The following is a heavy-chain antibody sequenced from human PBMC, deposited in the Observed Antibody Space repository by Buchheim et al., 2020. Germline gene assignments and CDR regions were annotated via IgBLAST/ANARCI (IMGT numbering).Heavy chain of an antibody. D-gene: IGHD2-15*01. Sequence: QVQLQESGPGLVKPSGTLSLTCAVSGGSISSSNWWSWVRQPPGKGLEWIGEIYHSGSTNYNPSLKRRVTISVDKSKHQFSLKLSSVTAADTAVYYCARPIGYCIGGSCYVEPEFDPWGQGTL. CDR1: GGSISSSNW. CDR2: IYHSGST. CDR3: ARPIGYCIGGSCYVEPEFDP. J-gene: IGHJ5*02. V-gene: IGHV4-4*02.